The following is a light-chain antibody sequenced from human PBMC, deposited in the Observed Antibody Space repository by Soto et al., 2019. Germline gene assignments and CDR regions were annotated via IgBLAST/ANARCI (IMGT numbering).Light chain of an antibody. CDR3: QQYGSSPRT. V-gene: IGKV3-20*01. J-gene: IGKJ1*01. CDR2: GAS. Sequence: DIVLTQSPGTLSLSPGERATLACRASRSVRSNYLAWYQQKPGQAPRLLIYGASSRATGIPDRFSGSGSGTDFTLTISRLEPEDFAVYYCQQYGSSPRTFGQGTKVDI. CDR1: RSVRSNY.